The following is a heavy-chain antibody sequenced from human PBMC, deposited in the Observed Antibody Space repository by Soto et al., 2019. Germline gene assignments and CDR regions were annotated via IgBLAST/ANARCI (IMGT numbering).Heavy chain of an antibody. CDR1: GGSISSGDYY. Sequence: SETLSLTCTVSGGSISSGDYYWSWIRQPPGKGLEWIGYIYYSGSTYYNPSLKSRVTISVDTSKNQFSLKLSSLTAADTAVYYCARDRNKNFDYWGQGTLVTVSS. V-gene: IGHV4-30-4*01. CDR3: ARDRNKNFDY. CDR2: IYYSGST. J-gene: IGHJ4*02.